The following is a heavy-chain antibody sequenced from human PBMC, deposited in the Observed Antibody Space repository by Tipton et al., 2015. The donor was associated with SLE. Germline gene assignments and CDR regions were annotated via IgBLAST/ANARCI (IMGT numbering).Heavy chain of an antibody. CDR3: ARVRDGGYMDV. D-gene: IGHD2-15*01. CDR2: ISYDGSNK. CDR1: GFTFSSYA. J-gene: IGHJ6*04. V-gene: IGHV3-30*04. Sequence: RSLRLSCAVSGFTFSSYAMHWVRQAPGKGLEWVAVISYDGSNKYYADSVKGRFTISRDNSKNTLYLQMNSLRGEDTAVYYCARVRDGGYMDVWGKGITVAVSS.